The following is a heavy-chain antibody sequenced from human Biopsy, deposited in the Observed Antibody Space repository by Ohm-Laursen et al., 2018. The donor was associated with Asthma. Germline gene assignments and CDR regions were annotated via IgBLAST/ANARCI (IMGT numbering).Heavy chain of an antibody. CDR1: GYTFSDSW. CDR3: ARFIDGTFFVDY. D-gene: IGHD1-7*01. J-gene: IGHJ4*02. Sequence: ESLKISCKASGYTFSDSWIGWVRQMPGKGLGGMGIIFAANSETKYSPSFQGQVTISADMSISPAFLQWSSLKASDTAIYYCARFIDGTFFVDYWGQGTLVTVSS. CDR2: IFAANSET. V-gene: IGHV5-51*01.